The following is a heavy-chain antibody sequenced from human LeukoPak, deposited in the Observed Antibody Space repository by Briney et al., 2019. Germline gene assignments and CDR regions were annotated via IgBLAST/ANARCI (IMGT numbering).Heavy chain of an antibody. V-gene: IGHV1-69*05. Sequence: SVKVSCKASGGTFSSYAISWVRQAPGQGLEWMGGIIPIFGTANYAQKFQGRVTITTDESTSTAYMELSSLRSEDTAVYYCARGGLRFWPMDVWGKGTTVTVSS. CDR3: ARGGLRFWPMDV. CDR1: GGTFSSYA. D-gene: IGHD3-3*01. CDR2: IIPIFGTA. J-gene: IGHJ6*03.